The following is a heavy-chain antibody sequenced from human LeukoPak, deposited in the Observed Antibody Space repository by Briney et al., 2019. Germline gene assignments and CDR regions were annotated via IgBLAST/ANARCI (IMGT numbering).Heavy chain of an antibody. J-gene: IGHJ4*02. Sequence: GGSLRLSCAASGFTFNRHHMNWVRQAPGKGLEWVSYISSGSNAIYYADSVKGRFTVSRDNAKNSLSLQMNSLRVEDTAVYYCARRLLNYFDYWGQGTLVTVSS. CDR3: ARRLLNYFDY. CDR1: GFTFNRHH. CDR2: ISSGSNAI. V-gene: IGHV3-48*01. D-gene: IGHD2-8*01.